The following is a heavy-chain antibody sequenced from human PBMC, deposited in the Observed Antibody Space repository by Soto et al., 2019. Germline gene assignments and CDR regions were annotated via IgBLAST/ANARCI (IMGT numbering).Heavy chain of an antibody. J-gene: IGHJ4*02. D-gene: IGHD3-22*01. CDR2: IYYSGST. CDR3: ARLSYDSSGYYYIPFDY. V-gene: IGHV4-39*01. CDR1: GGSISSSSYY. Sequence: ASETLSLTCTVSGGSISSSSYYWGWIRQPPGKGLEWIGSIYYSGSTYYNPSLKSRVTISVDTSKNQFSLKLSSVTAADTAVYYCARLSYDSSGYYYIPFDYWGQGTLVTVSS.